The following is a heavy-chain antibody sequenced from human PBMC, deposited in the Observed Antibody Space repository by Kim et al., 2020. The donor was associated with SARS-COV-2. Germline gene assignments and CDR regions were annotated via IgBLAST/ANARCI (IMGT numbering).Heavy chain of an antibody. Sequence: GGSLRLSCAASGFTFSSYAMSWVRQAPGKGLEWVSVISGSGNTYYADSVKGRFTISRDNSKNTLYLQMNSLRAEDTAVYYCAKHWGRVAQGTNGMDVWGQGTTVTLSS. D-gene: IGHD3-16*01. J-gene: IGHJ6*02. CDR3: AKHWGRVAQGTNGMDV. CDR1: GFTFSSYA. CDR2: ISGSGNT. V-gene: IGHV3-23*01.